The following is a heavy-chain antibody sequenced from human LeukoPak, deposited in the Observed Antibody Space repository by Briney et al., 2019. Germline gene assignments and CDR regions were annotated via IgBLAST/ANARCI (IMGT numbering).Heavy chain of an antibody. CDR1: GGSINKSSYY. CDR2: IYYSGVT. J-gene: IGHJ5*02. Sequence: SETLSLTCTVSGGSINKSSYYWTWIRQPPGKGLEWIGSIYYSGVTNYNPSLKSRVTISVDTSKNQFSLKLNSVTAADTAVYYCARGNIAAAGSGWFGPWGQGTLVTVSS. V-gene: IGHV4-61*01. D-gene: IGHD6-13*01. CDR3: ARGNIAAAGSGWFGP.